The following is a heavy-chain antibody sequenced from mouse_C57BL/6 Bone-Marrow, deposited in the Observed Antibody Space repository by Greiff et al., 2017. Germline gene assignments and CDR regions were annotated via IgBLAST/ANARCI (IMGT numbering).Heavy chain of an antibody. D-gene: IGHD2-4*01. CDR2: INPSSGYT. CDR1: GYTFTSYT. J-gene: IGHJ3*01. Sequence: VQLQQSGAELARPGASVKMSCKASGYTFTSYTMHWVKQRPGQGLEWIGYINPSSGYTKYNQKFKDKATLTADKSSSTAYMQLSSLTSEDSAVYYCARTFYCDYDGFAYWGQGTLVTVSA. CDR3: ARTFYCDYDGFAY. V-gene: IGHV1-4*01.